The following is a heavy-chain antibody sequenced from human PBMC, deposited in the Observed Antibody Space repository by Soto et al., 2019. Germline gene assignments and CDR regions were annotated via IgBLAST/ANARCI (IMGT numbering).Heavy chain of an antibody. Sequence: ASVKVSCKASGYTFSGYYMHWVRQAPGQGLEWMGWINPNSGGTNYAQKFQGRVTMTRDTSISTAYMELSRLRSDDTAVYYCARAFGGSLYYYGMDVWGQGTTVTVSS. J-gene: IGHJ6*02. CDR2: INPNSGGT. CDR1: GYTFSGYY. D-gene: IGHD2-15*01. V-gene: IGHV1-2*02. CDR3: ARAFGGSLYYYGMDV.